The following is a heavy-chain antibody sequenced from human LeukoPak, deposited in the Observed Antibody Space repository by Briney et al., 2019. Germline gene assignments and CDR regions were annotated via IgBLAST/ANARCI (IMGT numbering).Heavy chain of an antibody. CDR2: IKQDGSEK. CDR1: GFTFSSYW. J-gene: IGHJ4*02. Sequence: PGGSLRLSCAASGFTFSSYWMSWVRQAPGKGLEWVANIKQDGSEKYYVDSVKGRFTISRDNAKNSLYLQMNSLRAEDTAVYYCATGQDSYGSGSYDYWGQGTLVNVSS. V-gene: IGHV3-7*01. CDR3: ATGQDSYGSGSYDY. D-gene: IGHD3-10*01.